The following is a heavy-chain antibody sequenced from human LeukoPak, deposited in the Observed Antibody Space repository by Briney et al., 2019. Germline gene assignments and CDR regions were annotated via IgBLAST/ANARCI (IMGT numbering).Heavy chain of an antibody. CDR2: IIPILDRA. Sequence: GSSVKVSCKASGGTFSSYAISWVRQAPGQGLEWMGRIIPILDRANYAQRFQGRVTITADKSTGTAYMELSSLGSEDTAVYYCARDRLDDILIDYWGQGTLVTVSS. J-gene: IGHJ4*02. CDR1: GGTFSSYA. CDR3: ARDRLDDILIDY. D-gene: IGHD3-9*01. V-gene: IGHV1-69*04.